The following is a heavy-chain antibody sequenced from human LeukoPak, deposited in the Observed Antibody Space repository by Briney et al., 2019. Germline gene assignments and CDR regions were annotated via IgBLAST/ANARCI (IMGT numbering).Heavy chain of an antibody. D-gene: IGHD6-19*01. CDR3: AAGAGWLIDW. Sequence: GGSLRLSCAASGFTFSTDWMNWVRQAPGKGLEWVATIKKDGSETYYVDFVKGRFTISRDNAKNSVHLQMNSLRAEDTAVYYCAAGAGWLIDWWGQGALVTVSS. V-gene: IGHV3-7*01. CDR2: IKKDGSET. CDR1: GFTFSTDW. J-gene: IGHJ4*02.